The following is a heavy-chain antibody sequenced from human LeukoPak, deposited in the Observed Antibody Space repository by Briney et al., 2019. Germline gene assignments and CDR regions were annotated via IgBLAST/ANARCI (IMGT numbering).Heavy chain of an antibody. V-gene: IGHV3-66*02. CDR1: GFTVSSNY. D-gene: IGHD3-16*01. CDR2: LYSGGTT. CDR3: ARVMPEELRYAFDI. J-gene: IGHJ3*02. Sequence: GGSLRLSCAASGFTVSSNYMTWVRQAPGKGLEWVSVLYSGGTTYYADSVKGRFTISRDNSKNTLYLQMNSLRAEDTAVYYYARVMPEELRYAFDIWGQGTKVTVSS.